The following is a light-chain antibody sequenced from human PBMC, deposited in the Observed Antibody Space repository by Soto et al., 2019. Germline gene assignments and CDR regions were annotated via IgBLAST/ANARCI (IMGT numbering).Light chain of an antibody. Sequence: DIVMTQSPLSLPVTPGEPASISCRSSQSLLHSNGYNYLDWYLQKPGQSPQLLIYLGSNRASGVPGRFSGSGSGTDFTLKISRVEADDVGVYYCMQPLQAWTFGQGTKVEIK. V-gene: IGKV2-28*01. CDR1: QSLLHSNGYNY. CDR3: MQPLQAWT. CDR2: LGS. J-gene: IGKJ1*01.